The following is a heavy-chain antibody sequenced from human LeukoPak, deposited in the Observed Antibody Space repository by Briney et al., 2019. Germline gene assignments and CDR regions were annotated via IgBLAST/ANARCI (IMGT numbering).Heavy chain of an antibody. V-gene: IGHV3-74*01. CDR3: VRDPSNSGNWFDL. CDR2: LGTDGTYT. D-gene: IGHD4-11*01. Sequence: PGGSLRLSCAASGFNLRDYGMHWVRQAPGKGLVWVSRLGTDGTYTNYADSVKGRFTISRDNAKNTLYLQMHSLRAEDTAFYYCVRDPSNSGNWFDLWGQGTLVTVSS. J-gene: IGHJ5*02. CDR1: GFNLRDYG.